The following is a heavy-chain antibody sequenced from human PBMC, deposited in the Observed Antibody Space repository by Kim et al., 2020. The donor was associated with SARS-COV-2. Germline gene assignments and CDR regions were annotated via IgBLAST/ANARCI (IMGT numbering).Heavy chain of an antibody. D-gene: IGHD2-2*01. CDR1: GGSISSYY. Sequence: SETLSLTCTVSGGSISSYYWSWIRQPPGKGLEWIGYIYYSGSTNYNPSLKSRVTISVDTSKNQFSLKLSSVTAADTAVYYCARLNNPNCSSTSCYVHYY. V-gene: IGHV4-59*08. CDR2: IYYSGST. CDR3: ARLNNPNCSSTSCYVHYY. J-gene: IGHJ6*01.